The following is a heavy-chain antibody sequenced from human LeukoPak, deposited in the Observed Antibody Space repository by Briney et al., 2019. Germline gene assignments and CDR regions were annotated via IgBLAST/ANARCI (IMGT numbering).Heavy chain of an antibody. J-gene: IGHJ4*02. CDR2: IYPGDSDT. CDR1: GYSFTSYW. V-gene: IGHV5-51*01. Sequence: GESLKISCKGSGYSFTSYWIGWVRQLPGKGLEWMGIIYPGDSDTRYSASFQSQVTISADKSTITAYLQWSSLKASDTAVYYCARHKYASGWYSDYWGQGTLVTVSS. CDR3: ARHKYASGWYSDY. D-gene: IGHD6-19*01.